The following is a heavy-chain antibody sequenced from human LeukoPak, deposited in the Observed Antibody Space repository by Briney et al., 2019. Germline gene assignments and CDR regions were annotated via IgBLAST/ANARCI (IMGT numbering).Heavy chain of an antibody. V-gene: IGHV1-24*01. CDR1: GYTLTELS. CDR2: IDPEDGET. Sequence: ASVKVSCKVSGYTLTELSMHWVRQAPGKGLEWMGGIDPEDGETIYAQKFQGRVTMTEDTSTDTAYMELSSLGSEDTAVYYCATDLKGYFDYWGQGTLVTVPS. CDR3: ATDLKGYFDY. J-gene: IGHJ4*02.